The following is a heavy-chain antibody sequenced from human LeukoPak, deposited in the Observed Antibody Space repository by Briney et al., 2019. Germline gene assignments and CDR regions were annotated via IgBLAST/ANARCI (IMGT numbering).Heavy chain of an antibody. J-gene: IGHJ4*02. D-gene: IGHD4-17*01. CDR1: GGSISSGSYY. Sequence: SEALSLTCTVSGGSISSGSYYWVWIRQPPGKGLEWIGSIYYSGSTYYNPSLKSRVTISVDTSKNQFSLKLSSVTAADTAVYYCARVGDYGDYVDYWGQGTLVTVSS. CDR3: ARVGDYGDYVDY. CDR2: IYYSGST. V-gene: IGHV4-39*07.